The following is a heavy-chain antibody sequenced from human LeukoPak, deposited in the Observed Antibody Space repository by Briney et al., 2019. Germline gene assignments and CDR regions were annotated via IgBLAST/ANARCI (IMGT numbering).Heavy chain of an antibody. CDR3: ARHFSLGAFDI. D-gene: IGHD3-16*01. CDR2: IHYTGNT. CDR1: GGSISNF. Sequence: SETLSLTCTVFGGSISNFWGWIRQPPGKGLEWIGSIHYTGNTYYNAPLKSRVTMSVDTSKNQFSLKLSSMTAADTAVYYCARHFSLGAFDIWGQGTMVSVSS. J-gene: IGHJ3*02. V-gene: IGHV4-39*01.